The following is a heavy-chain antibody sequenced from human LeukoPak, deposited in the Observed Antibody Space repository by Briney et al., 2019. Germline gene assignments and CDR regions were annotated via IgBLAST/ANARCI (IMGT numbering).Heavy chain of an antibody. V-gene: IGHV3-11*01. J-gene: IGHJ4*02. CDR3: ARDLAMAGRDLDY. Sequence: PGGSLRLSCAASGFAFRNYYMDWIRQAPGKGLEWVAYISNSGTIIYYAESVKGRFTISMDNAKNSLYLQMNSLRAEDTALYYCARDLAMAGRDLDYWGQGTLVTVSS. D-gene: IGHD6-19*01. CDR1: GFAFRNYY. CDR2: ISNSGTII.